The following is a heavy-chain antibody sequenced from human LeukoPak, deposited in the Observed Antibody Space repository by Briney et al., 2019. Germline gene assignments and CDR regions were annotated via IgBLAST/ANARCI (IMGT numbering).Heavy chain of an antibody. V-gene: IGHV3-48*02. CDR3: ARRMGGELVAFDI. D-gene: IGHD1-7*01. J-gene: IGHJ3*02. CDR2: ISSSSTTI. Sequence: PGGSLRHSCAASGFTFSSYSMNWVRQAPGKGLEWVAYISSSSTTIYFADSVKGRFTISRDNAKNSLYLQMNSLRDEDTAVYYCARRMGGELVAFDIWGQGTMVTVSS. CDR1: GFTFSSYS.